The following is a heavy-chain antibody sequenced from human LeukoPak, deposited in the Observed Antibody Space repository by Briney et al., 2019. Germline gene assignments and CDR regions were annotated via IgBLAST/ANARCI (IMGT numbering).Heavy chain of an antibody. CDR3: AREGGVKYSSSWETDY. J-gene: IGHJ4*02. Sequence: SGGSLRLSCAASGFTFSSYSMNWVRQAPGKGLEWVSSISSSSSYIYYADSVKGRFTISRDNAKNSLYLQMNSLRAEDTAVYYCAREGGVKYSSSWETDYWGQGTLVTVSS. CDR2: ISSSSSYI. D-gene: IGHD6-13*01. CDR1: GFTFSSYS. V-gene: IGHV3-21*04.